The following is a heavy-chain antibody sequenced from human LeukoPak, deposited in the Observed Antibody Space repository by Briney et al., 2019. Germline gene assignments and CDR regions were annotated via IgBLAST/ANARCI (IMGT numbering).Heavy chain of an antibody. CDR2: IYYSGSI. CDR3: AREGRAAAGTPFDY. J-gene: IGHJ4*02. Sequence: SETLSLTCTVSGGSISSYYWSWIRQPPGKGLEWIGYIYYSGSINYNPSLKSRVTISVDTSKNQFSLKLSSVTAADTAVYYCAREGRAAAGTPFDYWGQGTLVTVSS. CDR1: GGSISSYY. V-gene: IGHV4-59*01. D-gene: IGHD6-13*01.